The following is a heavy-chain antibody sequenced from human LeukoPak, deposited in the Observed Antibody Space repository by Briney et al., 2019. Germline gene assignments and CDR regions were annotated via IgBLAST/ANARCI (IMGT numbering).Heavy chain of an antibody. CDR1: GGSISSYY. Sequence: SETLSLTCTVSGGSISSYYWSWIRQPPGKGLEYIGYIYYSGSTNYNPSLKSRLTISVDTSKNQLSLKLSSVTAADTAVYYCARETSQKGAHYMDVWGKGTTVTISS. CDR3: ARETSQKGAHYMDV. J-gene: IGHJ6*03. D-gene: IGHD3-16*01. V-gene: IGHV4-59*01. CDR2: IYYSGST.